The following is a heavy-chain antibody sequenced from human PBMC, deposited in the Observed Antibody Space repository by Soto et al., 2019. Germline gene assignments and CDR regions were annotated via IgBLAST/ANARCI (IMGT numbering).Heavy chain of an antibody. CDR3: ARGVLYSYGPQEFDY. J-gene: IGHJ4*02. D-gene: IGHD5-18*01. CDR2: IYYSGST. CDR1: GGSISSGDYY. Sequence: QVQLQESGPGLVKPSQTLSLTCTVSGGSISSGDYYWSWIRQPPGKGLEWIGYIYYSGSTYYHPSLKSRVTISVYTSKNQFYLKLSSVTAADTAVYYCARGVLYSYGPQEFDYWGQGTLVTVSS. V-gene: IGHV4-30-4*01.